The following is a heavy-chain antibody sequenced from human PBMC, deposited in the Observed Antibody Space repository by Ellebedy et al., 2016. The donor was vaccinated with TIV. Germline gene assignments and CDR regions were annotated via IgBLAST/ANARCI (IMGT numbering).Heavy chain of an antibody. D-gene: IGHD2-15*01. J-gene: IGHJ6*02. CDR3: ARGLSRQLRYCSGGSCYYYGMDV. Sequence: AASVKVSCKASGYTFTSYDINWVRQATGQGLEWMGWMNPNSGNTGYAQKFQGRVTMTRNTSISTAYMELSSLRSEDTAVYYCARGLSRQLRYCSGGSCYYYGMDVWGQGTTVTVSS. CDR2: MNPNSGNT. V-gene: IGHV1-8*01. CDR1: GYTFTSYD.